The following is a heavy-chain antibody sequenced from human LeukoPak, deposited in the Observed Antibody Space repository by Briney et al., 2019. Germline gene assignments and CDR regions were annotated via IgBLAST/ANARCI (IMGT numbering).Heavy chain of an antibody. Sequence: PGRSLRLSCAASGFTFSSYAMHWVRQPPGKGLEWVAVISYDGSNKYYADSVKGRFTISRDNSKNTLYLQMNSLRAEDTAVYYCARQYGGSSSWFRDAFDIWGQGTMVTVSS. D-gene: IGHD6-13*01. CDR1: GFTFSSYA. V-gene: IGHV3-30-3*01. CDR2: ISYDGSNK. J-gene: IGHJ3*02. CDR3: ARQYGGSSSWFRDAFDI.